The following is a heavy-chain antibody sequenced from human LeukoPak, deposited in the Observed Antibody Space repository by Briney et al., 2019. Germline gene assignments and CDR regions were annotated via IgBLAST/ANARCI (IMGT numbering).Heavy chain of an antibody. Sequence: PGGSLRLSCAASGFTFSSYWMSWVRQAPGKGLEWVANIKQDGSEKYYVDSVKGRFTISRDNAKNSLYLQMNSLRAEDTAVYYFAKSAPPYYDFWSGQPGAFDIWGQGTMVTVSS. CDR2: IKQDGSEK. V-gene: IGHV3-7*03. CDR3: AKSAPPYYDFWSGQPGAFDI. CDR1: GFTFSSYW. J-gene: IGHJ3*02. D-gene: IGHD3-3*01.